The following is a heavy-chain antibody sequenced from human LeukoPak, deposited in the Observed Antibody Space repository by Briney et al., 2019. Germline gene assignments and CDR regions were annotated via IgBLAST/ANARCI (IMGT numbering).Heavy chain of an antibody. Sequence: PGGSLGLSCAASGFTFSSYGMHWVRQAPGKGLEWVAFIRYDGSYKYYADSVKGRFTISRDNSKNTLYLQMNSLRAEDTAVYYCAKAGGYGGNGWDYWGQGTLVTVSS. CDR1: GFTFSSYG. V-gene: IGHV3-30*02. D-gene: IGHD4-23*01. CDR3: AKAGGYGGNGWDY. J-gene: IGHJ4*02. CDR2: IRYDGSYK.